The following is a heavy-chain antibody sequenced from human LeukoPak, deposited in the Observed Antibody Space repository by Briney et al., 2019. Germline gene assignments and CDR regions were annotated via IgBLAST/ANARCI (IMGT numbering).Heavy chain of an antibody. D-gene: IGHD5-12*01. J-gene: IGHJ6*02. CDR2: ISSSSSYI. CDR1: GFTFSSYS. Sequence: GGSLRLSCAASGFTFSSYSMNWVRQAPGKGLEWVSSISSSSSYIYYADSVEGRFTISRDNAKNSLYLQMNSLRAEDTAVYYCARDRPRGYVSPYYYGMDVWGQGTTVTVSS. CDR3: ARDRPRGYVSPYYYGMDV. V-gene: IGHV3-21*01.